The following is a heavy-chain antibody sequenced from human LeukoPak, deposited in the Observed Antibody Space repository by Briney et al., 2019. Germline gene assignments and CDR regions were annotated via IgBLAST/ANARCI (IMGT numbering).Heavy chain of an antibody. Sequence: GGSLRLSCAASGFTFSSYSMNWVRQAPGKGLEWVSSISSSSSYIYYADSVKGRFTISRDNAKNSLYLQMNSLRAEDTAVYYCARDYYDSSGYRYWYFDLWGRGTLVTVSS. V-gene: IGHV3-21*01. CDR2: ISSSSSYI. D-gene: IGHD3-22*01. J-gene: IGHJ2*01. CDR3: ARDYYDSSGYRYWYFDL. CDR1: GFTFSSYS.